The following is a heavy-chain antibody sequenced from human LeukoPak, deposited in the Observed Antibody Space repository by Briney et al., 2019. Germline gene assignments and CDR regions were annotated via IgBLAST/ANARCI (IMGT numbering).Heavy chain of an antibody. Sequence: PGGSLRLSCAASGFTFSSYSMNWVRQAPGKGLEWVSSISSSSSYIYYADSVKGRFTISRDNAKNSLYLQMNSLRAEDTAVYYCAKDPASGYSYGYGDYWGQGTLVTVSS. CDR2: ISSSSSYI. CDR3: AKDPASGYSYGYGDY. J-gene: IGHJ4*02. CDR1: GFTFSSYS. V-gene: IGHV3-21*01. D-gene: IGHD5-18*01.